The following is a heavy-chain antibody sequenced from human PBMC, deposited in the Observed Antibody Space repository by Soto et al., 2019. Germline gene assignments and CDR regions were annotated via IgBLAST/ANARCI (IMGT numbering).Heavy chain of an antibody. V-gene: IGHV1-8*01. Sequence: ASVKVSCKASGYTFTSYDINWVRQATGQGLEWMGWMNPNSGNTGYAQKFQGRVTMTRNTSISTAYMELSSLRCEDTAVYYCARARRYCSGGSCYFRLDYWGQGTPVTVSS. D-gene: IGHD2-15*01. CDR3: ARARRYCSGGSCYFRLDY. CDR2: MNPNSGNT. CDR1: GYTFTSYD. J-gene: IGHJ4*02.